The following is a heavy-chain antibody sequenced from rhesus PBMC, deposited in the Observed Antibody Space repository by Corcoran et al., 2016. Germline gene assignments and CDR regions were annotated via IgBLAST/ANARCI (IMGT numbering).Heavy chain of an antibody. V-gene: IGHV4S7*01. J-gene: IGHJ4*01. D-gene: IGHD2-27*01. CDR1: GGTIRHSSS. CDR3: ARDQLEYCSGIYCPGGFDY. CDR2: IYGSGGST. Sequence: QVQLQESGPGPVTPSETLSLPLAVSGGTIRHSSSWRRLSRPTGSDLVWSGYIYGSGGSTYYNPSRKSRVTISTDTSKNQFSLKLSSVTAADTAVYYCARDQLEYCSGIYCPGGFDYWGQGVLVTVSS.